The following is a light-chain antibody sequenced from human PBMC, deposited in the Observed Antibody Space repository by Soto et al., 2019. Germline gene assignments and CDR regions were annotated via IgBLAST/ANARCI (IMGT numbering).Light chain of an antibody. V-gene: IGKV1-39*01. CDR2: AAS. Sequence: DIQMTQSPSSVSASVGDRVTITCRASQSISSNLHWYQHTPGRAPKLLINAASSLQTGVPSRFSGSGSGTYFTLTITSLQPEDFATYYCQQSYITPRTFGQGTKVEI. CDR3: QQSYITPRT. J-gene: IGKJ1*01. CDR1: QSISSN.